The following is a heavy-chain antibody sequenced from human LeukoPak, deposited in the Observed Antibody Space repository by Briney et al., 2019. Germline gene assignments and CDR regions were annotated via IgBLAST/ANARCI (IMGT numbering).Heavy chain of an antibody. D-gene: IGHD3-22*01. CDR2: INHSGST. CDR1: GGSFSGYY. CDR3: ARVGPYYYDSSGQTLDY. J-gene: IGHJ4*02. V-gene: IGHV4-34*01. Sequence: PSETLSLTCAVYGGSFSGYYWSWIRQPPGKGLEWIGEINHSGSTNYNPSLKSRVTISVDTSKNQFSLKLSSVTAADTAVYYCARVGPYYYDSSGQTLDYWGQGTLVTVSS.